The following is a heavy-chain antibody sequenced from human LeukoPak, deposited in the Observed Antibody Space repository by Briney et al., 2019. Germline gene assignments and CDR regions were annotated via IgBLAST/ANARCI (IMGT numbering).Heavy chain of an antibody. Sequence: GRSLTLFHAPSGFFFSKYSISWVRQTPGKWMKCLSSVIDSVHRTYHAASVKGRFTNLRDNSQGTLYMQMSSMRAEDTAVYYYTKEEAVAGLLTVVYWGEGTLATVSS. CDR2: VIDSVHRT. D-gene: IGHD6-19*01. J-gene: IGHJ4*02. CDR1: GFFFSKYS. CDR3: TKEEAVAGLLTVVY. V-gene: IGHV3-23*01.